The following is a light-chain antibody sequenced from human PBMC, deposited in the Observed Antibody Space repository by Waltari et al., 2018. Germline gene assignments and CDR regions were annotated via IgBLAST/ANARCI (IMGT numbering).Light chain of an antibody. J-gene: IGLJ2*01. Sequence: QSALTQPRSVSGSPGQSVTISCTGTSSDVGGSNYVSWYQQHPGKAPQFMIYDVNKRPSGVPDRFSGSKSGNTASLTISGLQAEDEADYYCCSYAGSYTFVFGGGTKLTVL. CDR1: SSDVGGSNY. CDR2: DVN. CDR3: CSYAGSYTFV. V-gene: IGLV2-11*01.